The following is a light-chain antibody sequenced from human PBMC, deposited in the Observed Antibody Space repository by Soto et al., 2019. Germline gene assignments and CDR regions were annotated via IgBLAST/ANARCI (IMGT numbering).Light chain of an antibody. CDR3: HQRQYWPPIT. CDR2: DAS. J-gene: IGKJ5*01. CDR1: LSVSVY. V-gene: IGKV3-11*01. Sequence: VVLTQSPATLSLSPGERATLSCRTSLSVSVYLDWYQQKPGQAPRLXXSDASNRATGIPARFSGSGSGTDFTLTISSLEPEDFAAYYCHQRQYWPPITFGQGTRLEIK.